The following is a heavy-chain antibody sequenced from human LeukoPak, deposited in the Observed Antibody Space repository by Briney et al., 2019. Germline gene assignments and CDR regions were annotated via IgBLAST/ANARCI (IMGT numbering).Heavy chain of an antibody. V-gene: IGHV4-61*05. D-gene: IGHD3-3*01. J-gene: IGHJ3*02. CDR1: GGSISSSSYY. CDR2: IYYSGST. CDR3: ARVTRFAFDI. Sequence: PSETLPLTCTVSGGSISSSSYYWGWIRQPPGKGLEWIGYIYYSGSTNYNPSLKSRVTISVDTSKNQFSLKLSSVTAADTAVYYCARVTRFAFDIWGQGTMVTVSS.